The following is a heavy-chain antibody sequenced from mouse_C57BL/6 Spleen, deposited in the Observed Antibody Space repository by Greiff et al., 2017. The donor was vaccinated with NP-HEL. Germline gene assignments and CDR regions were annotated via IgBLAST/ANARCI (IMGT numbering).Heavy chain of an antibody. J-gene: IGHJ3*01. CDR2: INPYNGDT. CDR1: GYSFTGYF. CDR3: ARGEGLLPFAY. Sequence: EVQLQQSGPELVKPGDSVKISCKASGYSFTGYFMNWVMQSHGKSLEWIGRINPYNGDTFYNQKFKGKATLTVDKSSSTAHMELRSLTSEDSAVYYCARGEGLLPFAYWGQGTLVTVSA. V-gene: IGHV1-20*01. D-gene: IGHD2-3*01.